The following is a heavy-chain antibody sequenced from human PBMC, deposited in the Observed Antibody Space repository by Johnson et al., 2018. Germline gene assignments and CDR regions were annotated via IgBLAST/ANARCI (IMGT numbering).Heavy chain of an antibody. Sequence: VQLVQSGGGLVQPGGSLRLSCAASGFTFSSYSMNWVRQAPGKGLEWVSYISSSSSTIYYADSVKGRFTISRDNAKNSLYLQMNSLRDEDTAVDYCARDAAYYDSSGYYLWDAFDIWGQGTMVTVSS. D-gene: IGHD3-22*01. V-gene: IGHV3-48*02. J-gene: IGHJ3*02. CDR2: ISSSSSTI. CDR3: ARDAAYYDSSGYYLWDAFDI. CDR1: GFTFSSYS.